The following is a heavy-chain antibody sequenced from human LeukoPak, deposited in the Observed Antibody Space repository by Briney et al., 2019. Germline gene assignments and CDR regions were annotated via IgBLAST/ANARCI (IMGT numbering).Heavy chain of an antibody. CDR3: ARGGARYCSGGSCYDLYGMDV. Sequence: GGSLKLSCADSGFTFSSYWMTWVRQAPGKGLEWVANIKQDESVKFYGDSMKGRFTISRDNAKNTLYLQMNTLRDEDTAVYYCARGGARYCSGGSCYDLYGMDVWGKGTTVTVSS. V-gene: IGHV3-7*03. D-gene: IGHD2-15*01. J-gene: IGHJ6*04. CDR1: GFTFSSYW. CDR2: IKQDESVK.